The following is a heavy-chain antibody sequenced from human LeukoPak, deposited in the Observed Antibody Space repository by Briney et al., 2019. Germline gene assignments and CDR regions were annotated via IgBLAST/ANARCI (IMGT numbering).Heavy chain of an antibody. V-gene: IGHV1-2*02. D-gene: IGHD2-2*01. CDR3: ARGGCSSTSCFAYDY. CDR2: INSYSGVT. Sequence: ASVKVSCKASGYTFTDYNMHWVRQAPGQGLEWMGWINSYSGVTNYAQNFQARVTMTRDTSITTAYMELSSLESEDTAVYYCARGGCSSTSCFAYDYWAQGTLVTVSS. J-gene: IGHJ4*02. CDR1: GYTFTDYN.